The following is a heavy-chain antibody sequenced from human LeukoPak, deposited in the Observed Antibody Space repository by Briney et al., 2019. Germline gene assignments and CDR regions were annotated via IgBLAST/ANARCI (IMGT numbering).Heavy chain of an antibody. Sequence: SETLSLTCTVSGGSITSYYRSWIRQPPGKGLEWIGYIYYSGSTSYNPSLKSRVTISVDTSENQFSLTLNSVTAADTAVYYCARSRGGYGDYGSWFDPWGQGILVTVSS. V-gene: IGHV4-59*01. CDR1: GGSITSYY. J-gene: IGHJ5*02. CDR2: IYYSGST. CDR3: ARSRGGYGDYGSWFDP. D-gene: IGHD3-16*01.